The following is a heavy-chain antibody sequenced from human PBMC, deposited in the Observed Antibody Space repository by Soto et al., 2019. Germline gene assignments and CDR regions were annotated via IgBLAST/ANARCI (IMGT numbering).Heavy chain of an antibody. CDR1: GGTFSSYA. Sequence: QVQLVQSGAEVKKPGSSVKVSCKASGGTFSSYAISWVREAPGQGLEWMGGIIPIFGTANYAQKFQGRVTITADKSTSTAYMELSSLRSEDTAVYYCASGTYYDILTGYYMSWFDPWGQGTLVTVSS. CDR3: ASGTYYDILTGYYMSWFDP. D-gene: IGHD3-9*01. CDR2: IIPIFGTA. V-gene: IGHV1-69*06. J-gene: IGHJ5*02.